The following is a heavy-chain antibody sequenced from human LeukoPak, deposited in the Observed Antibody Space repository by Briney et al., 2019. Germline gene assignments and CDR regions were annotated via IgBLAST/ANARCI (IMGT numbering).Heavy chain of an antibody. CDR2: ISSNSDNT. CDR1: GYTLTSYG. CDR3: ARDWGSIKVIADY. V-gene: IGHV1-18*01. Sequence: ASVNVSCKATGYTLTSYGISWVRQAPGQGLEWMGWISSNSDNTNYAQKLQGRVTMTTDTSTSTAYMELRSLRSDDTALYFCARDWGSIKVIADYWGQGTLVTVSS. J-gene: IGHJ4*02. D-gene: IGHD7-27*01.